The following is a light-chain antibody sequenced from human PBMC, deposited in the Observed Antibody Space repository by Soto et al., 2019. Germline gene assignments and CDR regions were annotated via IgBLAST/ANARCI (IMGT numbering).Light chain of an antibody. CDR1: QTVSSNY. J-gene: IGKJ5*01. CDR3: QQYTGPPTT. Sequence: EIILTQSTDTLSLSPGERATLSCRASQTVSSNYLAWCQQRPGQAPRLLIYGASTRAAGIPDRFSGSGSGTDFTLTITRLEHEDSAVYFCQQYTGPPTTFGQGTRMEIK. CDR2: GAS. V-gene: IGKV3-20*01.